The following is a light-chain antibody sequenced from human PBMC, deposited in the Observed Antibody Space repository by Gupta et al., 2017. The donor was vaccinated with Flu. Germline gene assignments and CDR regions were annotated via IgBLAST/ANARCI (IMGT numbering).Light chain of an antibody. CDR3: QHYNTYPWT. J-gene: IGKJ1*01. CDR2: KAS. Sequence: QMTQSPSILSASVGDRVTITCRASQTISTWLAWYQQKPGKAPKLLMYKASTLEKGVPSRFSGSGSGAEFILTITSLQPDDFATYYCQHYNTYPWTFGQGTKVEIK. CDR1: QTISTW. V-gene: IGKV1-5*03.